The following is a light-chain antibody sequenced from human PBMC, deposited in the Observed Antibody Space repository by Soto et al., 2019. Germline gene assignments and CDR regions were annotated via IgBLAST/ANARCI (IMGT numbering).Light chain of an antibody. Sequence: EIVLTQSPATLSLSPGERATLSCRASQSVSSYLAWYQQKPGQAPRLLIYDASNRATGIPARFSGSGSGTDFTLTICSLEPEDFAVYYCQQRSNWLALTFGGGTKVEIK. CDR3: QQRSNWLALT. CDR2: DAS. J-gene: IGKJ4*01. V-gene: IGKV3-11*01. CDR1: QSVSSY.